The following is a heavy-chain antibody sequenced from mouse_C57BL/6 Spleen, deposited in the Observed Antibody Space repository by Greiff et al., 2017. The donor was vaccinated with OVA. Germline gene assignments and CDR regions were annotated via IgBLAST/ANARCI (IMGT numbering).Heavy chain of an antibody. J-gene: IGHJ4*01. V-gene: IGHV1-55*01. Sequence: QVQLQQPGAELVKPGASVKMSCKASGYTFTSYWITWVKQRPGQGLEWIGDIYPGSGSTNYNEKFKSKATLTVDTSSSTAYMQLSSLTSEDSAVYYCARRYSNFYYAMDYWGQGTSVTVSS. D-gene: IGHD2-5*01. CDR3: ARRYSNFYYAMDY. CDR2: IYPGSGST. CDR1: GYTFTSYW.